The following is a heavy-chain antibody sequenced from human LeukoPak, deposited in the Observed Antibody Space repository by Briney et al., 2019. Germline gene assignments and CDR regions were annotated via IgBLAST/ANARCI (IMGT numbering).Heavy chain of an antibody. Sequence: SVKVSCKASGGTFSSYAISWVRQAPGQGLEWMGGIIPIFGTANYAQKFQGRVTITTDESTSTAYMELSSLRSEDTAVYYCARAGQLVYSWFDPWGQGTLVTVSS. V-gene: IGHV1-69*05. D-gene: IGHD6-6*01. CDR2: IIPIFGTA. J-gene: IGHJ5*02. CDR3: ARAGQLVYSWFDP. CDR1: GGTFSSYA.